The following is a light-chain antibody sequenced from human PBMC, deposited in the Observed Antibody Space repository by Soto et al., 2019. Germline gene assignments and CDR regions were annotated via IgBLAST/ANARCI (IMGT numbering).Light chain of an antibody. CDR2: DVI. Sequence: QSALTQPASVSGSPGQSITMSCTGTHCDVGGYNYVSWYQQHPGKAPKLIIFDVIIRPSGVSNRFSGSKSDNTASLTISGLQAEDEADYYCSSYTSSNTVVLFGGWTKVNVL. CDR1: HCDVGGYNY. V-gene: IGLV2-14*03. CDR3: SSYTSSNTVVL. J-gene: IGLJ2*01.